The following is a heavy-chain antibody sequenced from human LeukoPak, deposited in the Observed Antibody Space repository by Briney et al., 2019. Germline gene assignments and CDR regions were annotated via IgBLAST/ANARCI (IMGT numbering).Heavy chain of an antibody. Sequence: SETLSLTCAVYGGSFSGYYWSWIRQPPGKGLEWIGYIYTSGSTNYNPSLKSRVTISVDTSKNQFSLKLSSVTAADTAVYYCARLIAARPRVDYYYYYMDVWGKGTTVTVSS. D-gene: IGHD6-6*01. J-gene: IGHJ6*03. CDR2: IYTSGST. CDR3: ARLIAARPRVDYYYYYMDV. CDR1: GGSFSGYY. V-gene: IGHV4-4*09.